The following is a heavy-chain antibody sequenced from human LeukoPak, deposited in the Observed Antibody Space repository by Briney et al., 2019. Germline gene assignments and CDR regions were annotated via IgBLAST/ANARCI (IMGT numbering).Heavy chain of an antibody. V-gene: IGHV1-2*02. J-gene: IGHJ3*01. CDR1: GYTFTGYY. D-gene: IGHD1-20*01. CDR2: IKPNSGVT. CDR3: ARRYITGTQNALDF. Sequence: ASVKVSCKASGYTFTGYYMHWVRQAPGQGLEWMGWIKPNSGVTNFAQKFQDRVIMTRDTSINTAYLELSRLRSDDTALYFCARRYITGTQNALDFWGQGTMVTVSS.